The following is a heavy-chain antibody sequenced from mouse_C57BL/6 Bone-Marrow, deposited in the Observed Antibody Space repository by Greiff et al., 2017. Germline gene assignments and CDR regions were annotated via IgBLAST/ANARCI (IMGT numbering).Heavy chain of an antibody. CDR1: GYSFTGYF. D-gene: IGHD1-1*01. Sequence: VQLQQSGPELVKPGDSVKISCKASGYSFTGYFMNWVMQSHGKSLEWIGRINPYNGDTFYNQKFKGKATLTVDKSSSTAHMELRSLTSEDSAVEYCARSGTTVPYFDVWGTGTTVTVSS. J-gene: IGHJ1*03. V-gene: IGHV1-20*01. CDR2: INPYNGDT. CDR3: ARSGTTVPYFDV.